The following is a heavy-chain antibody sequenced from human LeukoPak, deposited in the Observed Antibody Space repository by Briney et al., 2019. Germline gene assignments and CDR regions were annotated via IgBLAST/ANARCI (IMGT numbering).Heavy chain of an antibody. J-gene: IGHJ4*02. CDR1: GYTFSGYY. CDR2: IIPIFGTA. V-gene: IGHV1-69*13. D-gene: IGHD3-9*01. CDR3: ATGYYDILTGYSYFDY. Sequence: SVKVSCKASGYTFSGYYMHWVRQAPGQGLEWMGGIIPIFGTANYAQKFQGRVTITADESTSTAYMELSSLRSEDTAVYYCATGYYDILTGYSYFDYWGQGTLVTVSS.